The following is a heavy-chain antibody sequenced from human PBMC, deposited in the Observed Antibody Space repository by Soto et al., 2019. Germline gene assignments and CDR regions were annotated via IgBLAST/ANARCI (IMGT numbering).Heavy chain of an antibody. CDR1: GFTFSDYG. V-gene: IGHV3-30*03. CDR3: ARGYAFLEWLLKENYYYYGMDV. D-gene: IGHD3-3*02. Sequence: QPGGSLRLSCAASGFTFSDYGMHWVRQAPGKGLEWVAVMSYAGSYKYYADSVKGRFTISRDNAKNSLYLQMNSLRAEDSAVYYCARGYAFLEWLLKENYYYYGMDVWGQGTTVTVSS. CDR2: MSYAGSYK. J-gene: IGHJ6*02.